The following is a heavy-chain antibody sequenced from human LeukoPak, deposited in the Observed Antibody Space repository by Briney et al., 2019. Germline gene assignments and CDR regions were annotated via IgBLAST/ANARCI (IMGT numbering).Heavy chain of an antibody. CDR1: GGTFSSYA. V-gene: IGHV1-69*06. D-gene: IGHD5-18*01. J-gene: IGHJ4*02. Sequence: ASVKVSCKASGGTFSSYAISWVRQAPGQGLEWMGGIIPIFGTANYAQKFQGRVTITADKSTSTAYMELSSLRSEDTAVYYCASPTRGYSYGDYGYWGQGTLVTVSS. CDR2: IIPIFGTA. CDR3: ASPTRGYSYGDYGY.